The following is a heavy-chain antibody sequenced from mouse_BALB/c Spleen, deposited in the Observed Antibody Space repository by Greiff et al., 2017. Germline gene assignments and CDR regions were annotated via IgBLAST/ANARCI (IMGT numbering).Heavy chain of an antibody. D-gene: IGHD1-2*01. V-gene: IGHV5-6-5*01. CDR2: ISSGGST. CDR3: ARGQGHYYGYGYFDV. CDR1: GFTFSSYA. J-gene: IGHJ1*01. Sequence: EVMLVESGGGLVKPGGSLKLSCAASGFTFSSYAMSWVRQTPEKRLEWVASISSGGSTYYPDSVKGRFTISRDNARNILYLQMSSLRSEDTAMYYCARGQGHYYGYGYFDVWGAGTTVTVSS.